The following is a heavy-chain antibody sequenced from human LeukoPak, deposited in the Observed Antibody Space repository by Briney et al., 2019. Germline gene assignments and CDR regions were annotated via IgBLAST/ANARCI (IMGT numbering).Heavy chain of an antibody. CDR3: ARDLSTPHYFDY. J-gene: IGHJ4*02. V-gene: IGHV1-46*01. CDR1: GYTFTSYY. CDR2: INPSGGST. Sequence: ASVKVSCKASGYTFTSYYMHWVRQAPGQGLEWMGIINPSGGSTSYAQKFQGRVTMTRDMSTSTVYMELSSLRSEDTAVYYCARDLSTPHYFDYWGQGTLVTVSS.